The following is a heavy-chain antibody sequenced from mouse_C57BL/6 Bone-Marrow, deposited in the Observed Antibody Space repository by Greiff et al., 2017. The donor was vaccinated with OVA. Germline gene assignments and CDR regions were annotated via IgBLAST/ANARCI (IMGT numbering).Heavy chain of an antibody. CDR2: IDPENGDT. CDR1: GFNIKDDY. D-gene: IGHD1-1*01. CDR3: TTYYYGSSYGY. Sequence: EVQLVESGAELVRPGASVKLSCTASGFNIKDDYMHWVKQRPEQGLEWIGWIDPENGDTEYASKFQGNATITADTSSNTAYLQLSSLTSEDTAVYYCTTYYYGSSYGYWGQGTTLTVSS. J-gene: IGHJ2*01. V-gene: IGHV14-4*01.